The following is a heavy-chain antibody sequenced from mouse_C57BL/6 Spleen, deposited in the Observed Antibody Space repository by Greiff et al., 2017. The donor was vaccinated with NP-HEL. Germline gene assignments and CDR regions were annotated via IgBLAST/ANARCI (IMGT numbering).Heavy chain of an antibody. J-gene: IGHJ4*01. CDR3: AGDFFITTGSYAMDY. CDR2: INPSNGGT. Sequence: QVQLQQPGTELVKPGASVKLSCKASGYTFTSYWMHWVKQRPGQGLEWIGNINPSNGGTNYNEKFKSKATLTVDKSSSTAYMQLSSLTSEDSAVYYCAGDFFITTGSYAMDYWGQGTSVTVSS. D-gene: IGHD1-1*01. V-gene: IGHV1-53*01. CDR1: GYTFTSYW.